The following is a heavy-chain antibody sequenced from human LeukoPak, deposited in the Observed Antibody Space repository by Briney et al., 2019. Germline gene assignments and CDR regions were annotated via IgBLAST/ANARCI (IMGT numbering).Heavy chain of an antibody. J-gene: IGHJ6*03. Sequence: ASVKVSCKASGGTFSSYAISWVRQAPGQGLEWMGGIIPILGTANYAQKFQGRVTITADESTSTAYMDLSSLRSEDTAVYYCARAYCGGECYSDYYYYYMDVWGKGTTVTVSS. CDR3: ARAYCGGECYSDYYYYYMDV. V-gene: IGHV1-69*01. D-gene: IGHD2-21*01. CDR2: IIPILGTA. CDR1: GGTFSSYA.